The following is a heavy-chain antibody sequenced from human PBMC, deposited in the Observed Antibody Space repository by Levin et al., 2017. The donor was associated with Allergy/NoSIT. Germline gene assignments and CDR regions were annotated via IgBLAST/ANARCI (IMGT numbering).Heavy chain of an antibody. D-gene: IGHD3-22*01. Sequence: RSGGSLRLSCAASGFTFSDYYMSWIRQAPGKGLEWVAYISSSGTTRFYGDSVQGRFTISRDNAKNSLYLQMDTPRAEDTAIYYCARKRWDYDSRSRSFDLWGRGSLVTVSS. CDR3: ARKRWDYDSRSRSFDL. CDR1: GFTFSDYY. CDR2: ISSSGTTR. J-gene: IGHJ2*01. V-gene: IGHV3-11*01.